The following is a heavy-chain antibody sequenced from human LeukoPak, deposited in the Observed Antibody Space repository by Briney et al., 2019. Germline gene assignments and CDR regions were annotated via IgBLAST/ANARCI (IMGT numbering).Heavy chain of an antibody. V-gene: IGHV5-10-1*01. J-gene: IGHJ5*02. Sequence: GASLRTSCKGSGSNFASYWISGGRQMPGKGLGWMGKIDPSDSYNNYSTSFHGPVPISADKSTSTAYLQWSSLKASDAAMYYCASRYGSGTFYTLDPWGQGTLVIVSS. CDR2: IDPSDSYN. D-gene: IGHD3-10*01. CDR3: ASRYGSGTFYTLDP. CDR1: GSNFASYW.